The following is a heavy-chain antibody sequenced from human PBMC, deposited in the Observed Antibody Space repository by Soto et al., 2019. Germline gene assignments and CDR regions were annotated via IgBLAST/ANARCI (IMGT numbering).Heavy chain of an antibody. J-gene: IGHJ4*02. V-gene: IGHV4-59*01. CDR2: IYYTGDT. Sequence: QVQLQESGPGLVKPSETLSLTCTVSGASITSSYWTWFRQPPGQGLESIGYIYYTGDTNTNPSLKSRVTLSIDTSKNHFSLKLSSVTAADTAVYYCARYARTPDFWGQGTLVTVSS. CDR3: ARYARTPDF. D-gene: IGHD2-2*01. CDR1: GASITSSY.